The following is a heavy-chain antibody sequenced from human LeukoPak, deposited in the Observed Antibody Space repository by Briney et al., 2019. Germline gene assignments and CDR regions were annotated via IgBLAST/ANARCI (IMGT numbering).Heavy chain of an antibody. CDR3: ARDVCTNSVCYQFDY. J-gene: IGHJ4*02. CDR1: GGSISSGSYY. V-gene: IGHV4-61*02. D-gene: IGHD2-8*01. Sequence: SETLSLTCTVSGGSISSGSYYWSWIRQPAGKGLEWIGRSYTSGSTNYNPSLKSRVTISVDTSKNQFSLKLSSVTAADTAVYYCARDVCTNSVCYQFDYWGQGTLVTVSS. CDR2: SYTSGST.